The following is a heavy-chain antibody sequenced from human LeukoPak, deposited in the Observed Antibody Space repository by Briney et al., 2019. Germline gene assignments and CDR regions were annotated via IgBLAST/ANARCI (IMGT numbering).Heavy chain of an antibody. CDR3: ASIPGYSSSFDA. CDR2: IYSGGST. D-gene: IGHD6-13*01. V-gene: IGHV3-66*01. Sequence: PGGSLRLSCAASEFSVGSNYMTWVPQALGKGLEWVSLIYSGGSTYYADSVKGRFTISRDNSKNTLCLQMNSLRAEDTAVYYCASIPGYSSSFDAWGQGTLVTVSS. J-gene: IGHJ4*02. CDR1: EFSVGSNY.